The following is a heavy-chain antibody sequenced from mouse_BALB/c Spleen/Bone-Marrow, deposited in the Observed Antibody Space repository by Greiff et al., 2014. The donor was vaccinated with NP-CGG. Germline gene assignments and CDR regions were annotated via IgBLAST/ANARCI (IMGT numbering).Heavy chain of an antibody. CDR2: IYPGDGDT. Sequence: VKLVESGAELARPGASVKLSCKASGYTSTSYWMQWVKQRPGQGLKWIGAIYPGDGDTRYTQKFKGKATLTADKSSSTAYMQLSSLASEDSAVYYCARYYYGSSYEYFDVWGAGTTVTVSS. J-gene: IGHJ1*01. CDR1: GYTSTSYW. V-gene: IGHV1-87*01. CDR3: ARYYYGSSYEYFDV. D-gene: IGHD1-1*01.